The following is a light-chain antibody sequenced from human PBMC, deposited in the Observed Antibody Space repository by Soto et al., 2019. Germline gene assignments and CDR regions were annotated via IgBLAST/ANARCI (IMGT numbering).Light chain of an antibody. CDR3: QQSYSARLT. J-gene: IGKJ1*01. CDR2: AAS. CDR1: QDIFNY. Sequence: DIQMTQSPSSLSASVGDRVTITCRASQDIFNYLNWYQQKPGKAPNLLIYAASNLQSGVPSRFSGSGSGTDFTLNISSLQREDFATYHCQQSYSARLTFGQGTKVDIK. V-gene: IGKV1-39*01.